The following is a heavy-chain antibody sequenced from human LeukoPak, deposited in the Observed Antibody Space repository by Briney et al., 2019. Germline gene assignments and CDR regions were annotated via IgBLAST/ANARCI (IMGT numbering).Heavy chain of an antibody. CDR1: GFTFRSYG. Sequence: GGSLRLSCAPSGFTFRSYGMHWVPQAPGKGLGGVAVLSYDGSNQYYADSVKGRFTISRDNSKNTLYLQMNSLRAEDTAVNYCANGGEQLVPSTPNYWGQGTLVTVSS. J-gene: IGHJ4*02. D-gene: IGHD6-13*01. CDR2: LSYDGSNQ. CDR3: ANGGEQLVPSTPNY. V-gene: IGHV3-30*18.